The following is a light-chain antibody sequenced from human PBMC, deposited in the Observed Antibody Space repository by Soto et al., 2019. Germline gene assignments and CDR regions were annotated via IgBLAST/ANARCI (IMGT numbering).Light chain of an antibody. Sequence: IQMTQSPSTLSASVGGTVNISCRASQSISVSLAWYQQKPGKAPRLLIYDASTLQGGVPSRFSGRGSGTEFTLTVTSLQPEDFATYYCQQLFMYPPTFGPGTKVDIK. V-gene: IGKV1-5*01. CDR2: DAS. CDR1: QSISVS. J-gene: IGKJ3*01. CDR3: QQLFMYPPT.